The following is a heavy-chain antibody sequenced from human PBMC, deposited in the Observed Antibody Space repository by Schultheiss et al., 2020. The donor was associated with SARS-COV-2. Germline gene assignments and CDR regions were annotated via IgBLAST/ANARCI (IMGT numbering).Heavy chain of an antibody. Sequence: SQTLSLTCAISGDSVSSNSVAWSWIRQSPSRGLEWLGRTSYKSKWYNVYAESVKSRITINPDTSKNQFSLQLKSVTPEDTAIYYCARGPQQWPDEYFHHWGQGTLVTVSS. CDR2: TSYKSKWYN. D-gene: IGHD6-19*01. CDR1: GDSVSSNSVA. V-gene: IGHV6-1*01. J-gene: IGHJ1*01. CDR3: ARGPQQWPDEYFHH.